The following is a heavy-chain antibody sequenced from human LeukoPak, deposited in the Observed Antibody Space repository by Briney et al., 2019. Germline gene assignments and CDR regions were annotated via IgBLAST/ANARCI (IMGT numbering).Heavy chain of an antibody. D-gene: IGHD1-1*01. V-gene: IGHV4-59*01. CDR2: IYYSGST. CDR1: GGSISSYY. Sequence: PSETLSLTCTVSGGSISSYYWSWIRQPPGKGLEWIGYIYYSGSTNYNPSLKSRVTISVDTSKNQFSLKLSSVTAADTAVYYCARVGGSYNWNYYFDYWGQGTLVTVSS. J-gene: IGHJ4*02. CDR3: ARVGGSYNWNYYFDY.